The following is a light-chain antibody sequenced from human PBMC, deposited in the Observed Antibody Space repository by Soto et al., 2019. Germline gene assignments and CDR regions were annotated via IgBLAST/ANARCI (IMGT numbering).Light chain of an antibody. Sequence: EIVTTQSPATLSVSPGERVTLSCRASQSVRSNLAWYQQKPGQAPRLLISGASTRATGIPARFSGSGSGTEFTLTISSLQSEDFAVYYCQQYNNWGTFGQGTKVEIK. CDR3: QQYNNWGT. J-gene: IGKJ1*01. CDR1: QSVRSN. V-gene: IGKV3-15*01. CDR2: GAS.